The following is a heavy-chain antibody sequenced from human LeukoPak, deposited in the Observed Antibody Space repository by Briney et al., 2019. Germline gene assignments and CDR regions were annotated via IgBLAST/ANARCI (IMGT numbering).Heavy chain of an antibody. Sequence: GGSLRLSCAASGFTFSSYAMHWVRQAPGKGLEWVAVISYDGSNKYYADSVKGRFTISRDNSKNTLYLQMNSLRAEDTAVYYCARDRGGVTGTSNFDYWGQGTLVTVSS. CDR2: ISYDGSNK. CDR1: GFTFSSYA. J-gene: IGHJ4*02. V-gene: IGHV3-30*04. CDR3: ARDRGGVTGTSNFDY. D-gene: IGHD1-7*01.